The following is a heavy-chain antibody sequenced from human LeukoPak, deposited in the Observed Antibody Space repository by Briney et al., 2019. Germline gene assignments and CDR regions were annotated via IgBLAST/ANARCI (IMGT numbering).Heavy chain of an antibody. CDR1: GFTFSSYW. D-gene: IGHD3-16*01. CDR3: ARGGSAWSYFDY. V-gene: IGHV3-7*01. Sequence: GGSLRLSCAASGFTFSSYWMSWVRQAPGKGLEWVANIKRDGSEKYNVDSVKGRFTIPRDNAKNSLYLQMNSLRAEDTAVYDCARGGSAWSYFDYWGQGTLVTVSS. J-gene: IGHJ4*02. CDR2: IKRDGSEK.